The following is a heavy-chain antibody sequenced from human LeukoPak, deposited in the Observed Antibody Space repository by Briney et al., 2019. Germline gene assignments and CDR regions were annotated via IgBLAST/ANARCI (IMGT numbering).Heavy chain of an antibody. CDR2: MNPNSGNT. CDR1: GYTFTSYD. J-gene: IGHJ5*02. Sequence: GASVKVSCKASGYTFTSYDINWVRQATGQGLEWMGWMNPNSGNTGYAQKFQGRVTMTRNTSISTAYMELSSLRSEDTAVYYCARGAFDIVVVPARFDPWGQGTLVTVSS. D-gene: IGHD2-2*01. CDR3: ARGAFDIVVVPARFDP. V-gene: IGHV1-8*01.